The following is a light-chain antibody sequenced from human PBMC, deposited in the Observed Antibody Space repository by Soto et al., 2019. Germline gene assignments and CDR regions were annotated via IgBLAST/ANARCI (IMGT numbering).Light chain of an antibody. J-gene: IGKJ1*01. V-gene: IGKV1-5*01. CDR1: ENIKNW. Sequence: DIQMTQSPSTLSASVGDRVTITCRASENIKNWLAWYQQTAGKAPKVLISDASRLEAGVPSRFSGSGSGTDFTLTITSLQTDDFGTYYCQQYDVHPKTLGQGTKVDI. CDR3: QQYDVHPKT. CDR2: DAS.